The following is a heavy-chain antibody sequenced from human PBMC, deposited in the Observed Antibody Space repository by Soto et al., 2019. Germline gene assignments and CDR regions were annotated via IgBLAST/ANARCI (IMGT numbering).Heavy chain of an antibody. J-gene: IGHJ5*02. D-gene: IGHD6-13*01. CDR1: GFTFDDYG. V-gene: IGHV3-20*04. CDR3: ASSSSSWYNWFDP. Sequence: GGSLRLSCAASGFTFDDYGXSWVRQAPGKGLEWVSGINWNGGSTGYADSVKGRFTISRDNAKNSLYLQMNSLRAEDTALYYCASSSSSWYNWFDPWGQGTLVTVSS. CDR2: INWNGGST.